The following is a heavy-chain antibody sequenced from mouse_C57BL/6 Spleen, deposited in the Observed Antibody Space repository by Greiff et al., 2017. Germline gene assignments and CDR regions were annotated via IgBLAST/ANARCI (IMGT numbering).Heavy chain of an antibody. CDR3: ARGYGLWYFDV. V-gene: IGHV5-17*01. CDR1: GFTFSDYG. CDR2: ISSGSSTI. D-gene: IGHD2-10*02. J-gene: IGHJ1*03. Sequence: EVKLVESGGGLVKPGGSLKLSCAASGFTFSDYGMHWVRQAPEKGLEWVAYISSGSSTIYYADTVKGRFTISRDNAKNTLFLQMTSLRSEDTAMYYCARGYGLWYFDVWGTGTTVTVSS.